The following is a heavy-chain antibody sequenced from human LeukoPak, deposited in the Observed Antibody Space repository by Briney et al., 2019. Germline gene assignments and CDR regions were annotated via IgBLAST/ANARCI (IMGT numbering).Heavy chain of an antibody. CDR3: ARGDYYDSSGPREYYFDY. V-gene: IGHV4-4*02. CDR1: GGSISSSNW. D-gene: IGHD3-22*01. Sequence: SETLSLTCAVSGGSISSSNWWSWVRQPPGKGLEWIGEIYHSGSTNYNPSLKSRVTISVDKSKNQFSLKLSSVTAADTAVYYCARGDYYDSSGPREYYFDYWGQGTLVTVSS. CDR2: IYHSGST. J-gene: IGHJ4*02.